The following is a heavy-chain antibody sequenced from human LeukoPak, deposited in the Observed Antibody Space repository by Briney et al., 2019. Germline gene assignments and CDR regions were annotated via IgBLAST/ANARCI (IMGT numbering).Heavy chain of an antibody. CDR3: ARDRGSYYIDF. V-gene: IGHV3-33*01. CDR1: GFTFRNHG. CDR2: IWYDGSNK. Sequence: GGSLRLSCAASGFTFRNHGMHWVRQAPGKGLEWVAVIWYDGSNKYYADSVKGRFTLSRDNSKNTLSLQMDSLRAEDTALYYCARDRGSYYIDFWGQGTPVTVSS. D-gene: IGHD1-1*01. J-gene: IGHJ4*02.